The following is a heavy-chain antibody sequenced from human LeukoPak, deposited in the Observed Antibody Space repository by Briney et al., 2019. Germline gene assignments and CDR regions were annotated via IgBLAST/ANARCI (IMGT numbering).Heavy chain of an antibody. CDR2: IYSGGST. CDR3: ANGGRFYYDSSGAIFDY. V-gene: IGHV3-53*05. J-gene: IGHJ4*02. D-gene: IGHD3-22*01. CDR1: GFTVSSNY. Sequence: GGSLRLSCAASGFTVSSNYMSWVRQAPGKGLEWVSVIYSGGSTYYADSVKGRFTISRDNSKNTLYLQMNSLRAEDTAVYYCANGGRFYYDSSGAIFDYWGQGTLVTVSS.